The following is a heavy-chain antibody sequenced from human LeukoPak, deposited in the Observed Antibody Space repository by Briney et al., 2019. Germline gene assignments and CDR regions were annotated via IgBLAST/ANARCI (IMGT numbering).Heavy chain of an antibody. V-gene: IGHV3-30-3*01. Sequence: QPGGSLRLSCAASGFTFSSYAMHWVRQAPGKGLEWVAVISYDGSNKYYADSVKGRFTISRDNSKNTLYLQMNSLRAEDTAVYYCAKDLTPVGATPYYFDYWGQGTLVTVSS. J-gene: IGHJ4*02. CDR1: GFTFSSYA. D-gene: IGHD1-26*01. CDR2: ISYDGSNK. CDR3: AKDLTPVGATPYYFDY.